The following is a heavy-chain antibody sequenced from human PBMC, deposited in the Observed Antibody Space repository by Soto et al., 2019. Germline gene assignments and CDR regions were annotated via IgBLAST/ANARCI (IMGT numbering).Heavy chain of an antibody. CDR3: AAGGGLPRYY. CDR1: GGSISSGGYS. D-gene: IGHD5-12*01. CDR2: IYHSGST. V-gene: IGHV4-30-2*01. J-gene: IGHJ4*02. Sequence: QLQLQESGSGLVKPSQTLSLTCAVSGGSISSGGYSWSWIRQPPGKGLEWIGYIYHSGSTYYNPSLKSRVIISVDRSKNQFSLKLSAMSAADTSVYYCAAGGGLPRYYWGQGTLVTVSS.